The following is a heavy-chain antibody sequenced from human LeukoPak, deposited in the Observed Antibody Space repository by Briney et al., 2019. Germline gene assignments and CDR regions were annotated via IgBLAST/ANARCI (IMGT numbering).Heavy chain of an antibody. J-gene: IGHJ4*02. V-gene: IGHV1-8*01. D-gene: IGHD2-2*02. CDR1: GYTFTSYD. CDR2: MNPNSGNI. CDR3: TRGSQNCASASCYNF. Sequence: ASVKVSCKASGYTFTSYDINWVRQAAGQGLEWMGWMNPNSGNIGYAQKFQGRVTMTRTTSISTAYMELGSLTSEDTAVYYCTRGSQNCASASCYNFWGQGTLVAVSS.